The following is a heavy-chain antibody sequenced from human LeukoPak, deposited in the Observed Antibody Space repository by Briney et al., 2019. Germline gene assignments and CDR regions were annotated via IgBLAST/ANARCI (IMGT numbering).Heavy chain of an antibody. CDR1: GDSVSSNSAA. Sequence: SQTLSLPCAISGDSVSSNSAAWNWIRQSPSRGLESLGRTYYRFKWYNDYGVSVKSRIIINPDTSKNQFSLQLNSVTPEDTAVYYCARDRTAMDGLASRKYSGYDFGVWYFDYWGQGTLVTVSS. D-gene: IGHD5-12*01. CDR3: ARDRTAMDGLASRKYSGYDFGVWYFDY. V-gene: IGHV6-1*01. J-gene: IGHJ4*02. CDR2: TYYRFKWYN.